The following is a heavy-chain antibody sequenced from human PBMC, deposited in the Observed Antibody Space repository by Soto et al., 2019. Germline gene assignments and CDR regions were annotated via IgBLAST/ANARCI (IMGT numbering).Heavy chain of an antibody. Sequence: QVQLVQSGAEVKKPGSSVKVSCKASGGTFSSYAISWVRQAPGQGLEWMGGIIPIFGTANYAQKFQGRVTITAYDSTSTAYMELSSLRSEDTAVYYCARSGYSSSWYKTFYYYYVMDVWGQGTTVTVSS. J-gene: IGHJ6*02. D-gene: IGHD6-13*01. CDR2: IIPIFGTA. CDR1: GGTFSSYA. CDR3: ARSGYSSSWYKTFYYYYVMDV. V-gene: IGHV1-69*01.